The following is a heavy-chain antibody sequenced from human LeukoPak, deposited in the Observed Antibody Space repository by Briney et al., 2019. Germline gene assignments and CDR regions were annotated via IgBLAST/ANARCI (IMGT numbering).Heavy chain of an antibody. V-gene: IGHV3-30*04. D-gene: IGHD2-21*02. J-gene: IGHJ4*02. CDR1: GFTFRSFA. CDR3: ARVSVVTLVRYDY. Sequence: GGSLRLSCAASGFTFRSFAMHWVRQAPGKGLEWVAVVSTDGRNQYYADSVKGRFTISRNNSKNTLYLQMNSLRVEDTAVYYCARVSVVTLVRYDYWGQGTLVTVSS. CDR2: VSTDGRNQ.